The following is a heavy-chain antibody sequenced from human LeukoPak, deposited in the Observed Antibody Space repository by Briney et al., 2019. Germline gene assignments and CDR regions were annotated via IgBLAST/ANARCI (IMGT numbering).Heavy chain of an antibody. CDR3: TRSGYRHPYHFDS. V-gene: IGHV3-53*01. CDR1: GFSVRTTY. J-gene: IGHJ4*02. D-gene: IGHD3-22*01. CDR2: LYTGGGT. Sequence: GGSLRLSCAASGFSVRTTYMSWVSQAPGKRLEWVSVLYTGGGTDHADSVKGRFTISRDNSKNTLSLQMNSLRVEDTAIYYCTRSGYRHPYHFDSWGQGTLVTVSS.